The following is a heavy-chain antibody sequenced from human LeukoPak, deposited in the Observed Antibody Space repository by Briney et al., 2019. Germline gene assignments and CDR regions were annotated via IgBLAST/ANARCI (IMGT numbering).Heavy chain of an antibody. V-gene: IGHV4-59*01. D-gene: IGHD2-15*01. CDR2: IYYNGNT. Sequence: PSETLSLTCTVSGGSISSSYWSWVRQPPGKRLEWIGFIYYNGNTNSNPSLKSRVTISADTSKNQFPLKLSSVTAADTAVYYCVRGNYDNRGYSNAFDIWGQGAMVTVSS. J-gene: IGHJ3*02. CDR1: GGSISSSY. CDR3: VRGNYDNRGYSNAFDI.